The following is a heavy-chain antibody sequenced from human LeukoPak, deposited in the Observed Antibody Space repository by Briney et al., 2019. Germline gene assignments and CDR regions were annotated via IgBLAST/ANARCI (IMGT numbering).Heavy chain of an antibody. D-gene: IGHD3-10*01. Sequence: GGSLRLSCAASGFTFSDYYMSWIRQAPRKGLEWVSYISSSGSTIYYADSVKGRFTISRDNAKNSLYLQMNSLRAEDTAVYYCAKLGKSGSYYYFDYWGQGTLVTVSS. CDR2: ISSSGSTI. CDR1: GFTFSDYY. J-gene: IGHJ4*02. V-gene: IGHV3-11*01. CDR3: AKLGKSGSYYYFDY.